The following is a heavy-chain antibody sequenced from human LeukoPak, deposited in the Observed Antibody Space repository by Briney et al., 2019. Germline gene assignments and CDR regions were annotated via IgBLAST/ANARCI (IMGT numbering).Heavy chain of an antibody. CDR1: GFTFNTYD. CDR2: ISTSGGST. V-gene: IGHV3-23*01. Sequence: PGGSLRLSCAASGFTFNTYDMSWVRQAPGKGLEWVSSISTSGGSTYYADSVKGRFTISRDSSKHMVYLQMNSLRAEDTAVYYCVKGKYSSGWYSIVDSWGQGTLVTVSS. CDR3: VKGKYSSGWYSIVDS. D-gene: IGHD6-19*01. J-gene: IGHJ4*02.